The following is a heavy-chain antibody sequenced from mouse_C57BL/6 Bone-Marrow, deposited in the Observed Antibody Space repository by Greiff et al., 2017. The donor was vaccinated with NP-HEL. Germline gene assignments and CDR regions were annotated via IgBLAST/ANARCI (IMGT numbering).Heavy chain of an antibody. Sequence: EVMLVESGGGLVKPGGSLKLSCAASGFTFTSYAMSWVRQTPEQRLEWVATISDGGSYTYYPDNVKGRFTISRDNAKNNLDLQMSHLKSEDTAVYYCARDGGGLREYWGKGTTLTVSS. J-gene: IGHJ2*01. CDR2: ISDGGSYT. D-gene: IGHD2-4*01. CDR1: GFTFTSYA. V-gene: IGHV5-4*01. CDR3: ARDGGGLREY.